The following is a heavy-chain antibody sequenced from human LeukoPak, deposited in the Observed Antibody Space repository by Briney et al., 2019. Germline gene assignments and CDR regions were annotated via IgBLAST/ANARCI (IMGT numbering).Heavy chain of an antibody. J-gene: IGHJ6*02. V-gene: IGHV3-43*02. Sequence: GGSLRLSCAASGFTFDDYAMHWVRQAPGKGLEWVSPISGDGGSTYYADSVKGRFTISRDNSKNSLYLQMNSLRTEDTALYYCAKDMAPYDSSGYYYLSYYYYGMDVWGQGTTVTVSS. CDR2: ISGDGGST. CDR3: AKDMAPYDSSGYYYLSYYYYGMDV. D-gene: IGHD3-22*01. CDR1: GFTFDDYA.